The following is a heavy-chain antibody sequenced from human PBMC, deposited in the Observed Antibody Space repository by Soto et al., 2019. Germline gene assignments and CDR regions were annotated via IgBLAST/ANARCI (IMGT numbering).Heavy chain of an antibody. Sequence: SETLSLTCTVSGGSISSYYWSWIRQPPGKGLEWIGYIYYGGSTNYNPSLKSRVTISVDTSKNQFSLKLSSVTAADTAVYYCGSRVATGAFDYWGQGTLVTVSS. J-gene: IGHJ4*02. CDR1: GGSISSYY. D-gene: IGHD5-12*01. CDR2: IYYGGST. CDR3: GSRVATGAFDY. V-gene: IGHV4-59*01.